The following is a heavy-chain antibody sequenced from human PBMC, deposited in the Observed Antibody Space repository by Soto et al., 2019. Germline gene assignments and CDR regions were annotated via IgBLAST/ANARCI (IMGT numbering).Heavy chain of an antibody. CDR1: GYTFTSYD. V-gene: IGHV1-8*01. Sequence: QVQLVQSGAEVKKPGASVKVSCKASGYTFTSYDINWVRQATGQGLEWMGWMNPNSGNTGYAQKFQGRVTMTRNTSISTAYMELSSLGSEDTAVYYCARDIAAIAAGMQYYYGMDVWGQGTTVTVSS. CDR3: ARDIAAIAAGMQYYYGMDV. J-gene: IGHJ6*02. CDR2: MNPNSGNT. D-gene: IGHD2-2*02.